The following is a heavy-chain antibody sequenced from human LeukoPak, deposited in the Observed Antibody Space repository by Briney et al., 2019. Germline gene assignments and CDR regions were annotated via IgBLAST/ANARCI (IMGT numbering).Heavy chain of an antibody. J-gene: IGHJ4*02. CDR3: AGGRRFGELFPLLDY. CDR1: GGSFSDYY. Sequence: SETLSLTCAVYGGSFSDYYWSWIRQPPGKGLEWIGEINHSGSTDYNPSLKSRVTISEDTSKNQFSLKLSSVTAADTAVYYCAGGRRFGELFPLLDYWGQGTLVTVSS. V-gene: IGHV4-34*01. D-gene: IGHD3-10*01. CDR2: INHSGST.